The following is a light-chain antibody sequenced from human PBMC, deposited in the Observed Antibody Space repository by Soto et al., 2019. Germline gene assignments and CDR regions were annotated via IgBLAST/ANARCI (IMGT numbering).Light chain of an antibody. CDR1: QTVSSVH. J-gene: IGKJ1*01. CDR2: GAS. V-gene: IGKV3-20*01. Sequence: EIVLTQSPGALSLSPVEIATLCGMGSQTVSSVHLAWYQQKPAQAPRLLIYGASRRATGIPDRFSGSGSGTDFTLTISRLEPEDFAVYYCQQYYDWPPWTFGQGTKVDNK. CDR3: QQYYDWPPWT.